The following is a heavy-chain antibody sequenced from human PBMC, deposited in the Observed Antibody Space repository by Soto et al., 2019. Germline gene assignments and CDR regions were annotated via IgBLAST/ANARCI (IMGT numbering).Heavy chain of an antibody. CDR2: IYYSGST. CDR1: GGSISSGGYY. J-gene: IGHJ6*03. D-gene: IGHD6-6*01. Sequence: QVQLQESGPGLVKPSQTLSLTCTVSGGSISSGGYYWSWIRQHPGKGLEWIGYIYYSGSTYYNPSHKSRVTISVDTSKNQFSLKLSSGTAADTAVYYCARDIQVEYSSSSDYYYYMDVWGKGTTVTVSS. V-gene: IGHV4-31*03. CDR3: ARDIQVEYSSSSDYYYYMDV.